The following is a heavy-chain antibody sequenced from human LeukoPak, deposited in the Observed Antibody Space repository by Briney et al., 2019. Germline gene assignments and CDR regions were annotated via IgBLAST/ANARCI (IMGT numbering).Heavy chain of an antibody. D-gene: IGHD2-15*01. CDR1: GFTFSSYA. CDR2: ISYDGSNK. Sequence: PGRSLRLSCAASGFTFSSYAMHWVHQAPGKGLEWVAVISYDGSNKYYADSVKGRFTISRDNSKNTLYLQMNSLRAEDTAVYYCARDPYCSGGSCTAGFDYWGQGTLVTVSS. V-gene: IGHV3-30*04. CDR3: ARDPYCSGGSCTAGFDY. J-gene: IGHJ4*02.